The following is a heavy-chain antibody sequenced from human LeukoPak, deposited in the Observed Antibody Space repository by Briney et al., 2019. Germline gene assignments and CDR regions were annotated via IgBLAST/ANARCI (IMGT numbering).Heavy chain of an antibody. CDR1: GFTFNSYE. CDR3: ARESGVYYGSGFDY. J-gene: IGHJ4*02. Sequence: GGSLRLSCAASGFTFNSYEMNWVRQAPGKGLEWVSYISSSGSTIYYADSVKGRFTISRDNAKNSLYLQMNSLRAEDTALYHCARESGVYYGSGFDYWGQGTLVTVSS. D-gene: IGHD3-10*01. CDR2: ISSSGSTI. V-gene: IGHV3-48*03.